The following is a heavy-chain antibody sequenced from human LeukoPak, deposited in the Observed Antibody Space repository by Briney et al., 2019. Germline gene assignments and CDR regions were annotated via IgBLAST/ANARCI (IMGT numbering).Heavy chain of an antibody. Sequence: SETLSLTCAVYGGSFSGYYWSWIRQPPGKGLEWVGEINHSGSTNYNPSLKSRVTISVDTSKNQFSLKMSSVTAEDTAVYYCAREIVATISGFDYWGQGTLVTVSS. D-gene: IGHD2-15*01. CDR3: AREIVATISGFDY. V-gene: IGHV4-34*01. CDR2: INHSGST. CDR1: GGSFSGYY. J-gene: IGHJ4*02.